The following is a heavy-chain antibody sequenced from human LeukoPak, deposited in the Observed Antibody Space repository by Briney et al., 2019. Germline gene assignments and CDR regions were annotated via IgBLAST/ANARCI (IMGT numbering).Heavy chain of an antibody. Sequence: GASVKVSCKASGYTFTSYYMHWVRQAPGQGLEWMGIINPSGGSTSYAQKFQGRVTMTRDTSTSTVYMELSSLRSEDTAVYYCARIDVVVPAANENDYWGQGTLVTVSS. V-gene: IGHV1-46*01. J-gene: IGHJ4*02. D-gene: IGHD2-2*01. CDR2: INPSGGST. CDR3: ARIDVVVPAANENDY. CDR1: GYTFTSYY.